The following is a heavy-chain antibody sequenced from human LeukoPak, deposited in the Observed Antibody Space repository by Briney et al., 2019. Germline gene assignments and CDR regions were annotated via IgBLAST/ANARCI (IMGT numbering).Heavy chain of an antibody. J-gene: IGHJ4*02. CDR1: GFTFNKYD. CDR3: ARDAGEAVTGTIYDC. V-gene: IGHV3-13*01. D-gene: IGHD6-19*01. Sequence: PGGSLRLSCAASGFTFNKYDMHWVRQRTGKGLEWVSVIGTTGDTFYSDSVKGRFTISREKPETSLNLQMDSLRAEDTAVYYCARDAGEAVTGTIYDCWGQGTLVTVSS. CDR2: IGTTGDT.